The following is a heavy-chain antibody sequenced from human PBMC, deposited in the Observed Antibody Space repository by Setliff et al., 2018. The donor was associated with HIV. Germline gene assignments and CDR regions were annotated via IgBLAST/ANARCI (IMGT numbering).Heavy chain of an antibody. CDR2: IFPGST. D-gene: IGHD2-21*02. CDR1: GGSIISDIFY. J-gene: IGHJ4*02. CDR3: ARYTAGSMVDY. V-gene: IGHV4-39*01. Sequence: SETLSLTCSVSGGSIISDIFYWGWIRQPPGEGLEWIGSIFPGSTRYNPSLRGRLTISLDSSTNQFSVTLSSVTATDTAMYYCARYTAGSMVDYWGPGTLVTVSS.